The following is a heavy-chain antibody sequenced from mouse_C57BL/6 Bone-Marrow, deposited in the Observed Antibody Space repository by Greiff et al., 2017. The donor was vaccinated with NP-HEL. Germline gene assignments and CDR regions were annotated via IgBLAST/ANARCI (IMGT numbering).Heavy chain of an antibody. CDR1: GYTFTSYW. J-gene: IGHJ1*03. CDR2: IDPSDSYT. Sequence: QVPLQQPGAELVKPGASVKLSCKASGYTFTSYWMQWVKQRPGQGLEWIGEIDPSDSYTNYNQKFEGKATLTVDTSSSTAYMQLSSLTSEDSAVYYCAPLLRPYFDVWGTGTTVTVSS. V-gene: IGHV1-50*01. CDR3: APLLRPYFDV. D-gene: IGHD1-1*01.